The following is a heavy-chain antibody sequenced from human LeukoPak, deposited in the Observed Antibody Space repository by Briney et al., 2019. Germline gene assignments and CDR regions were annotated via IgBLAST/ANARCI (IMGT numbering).Heavy chain of an antibody. D-gene: IGHD3-10*01. CDR3: SFSMVRGVIGTYYFDN. CDR1: GFTFNSYW. CDR2: IKEDGSAQ. V-gene: IGHV3-7*03. J-gene: IGHJ4*02. Sequence: GGSLRLSCAASGFTFNSYWMSWVRQAPGKGLEWVANIKEDGSAQYYADSVKGRFTISRDNAKNSLYLQMNSLRAEDTAVYYCSFSMVRGVIGTYYFDNWGQGTLVTVSS.